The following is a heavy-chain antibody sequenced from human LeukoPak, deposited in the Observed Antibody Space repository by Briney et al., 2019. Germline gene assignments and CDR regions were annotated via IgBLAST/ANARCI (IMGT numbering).Heavy chain of an antibody. J-gene: IGHJ4*02. CDR3: ARDLIRAGAAPEDY. CDR2: INPNSGGT. Sequence: GASVRVSFKASGYTFTGYYMHWVRQAPGQGLEWMGWINPNSGGTNYAQKFQGRVTMTRDTSISTAHMELSRLRSDDTAVYYCARDLIRAGAAPEDYWGQGTLVTVSS. CDR1: GYTFTGYY. V-gene: IGHV1-2*02. D-gene: IGHD1-26*01.